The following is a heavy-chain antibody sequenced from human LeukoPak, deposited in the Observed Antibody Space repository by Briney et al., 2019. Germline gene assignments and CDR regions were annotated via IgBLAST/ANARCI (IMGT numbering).Heavy chain of an antibody. CDR3: ARLEGGYDPFDY. CDR2: INHSGST. D-gene: IGHD5-12*01. V-gene: IGHV4-34*01. Sequence: SETLSLTCAVYGGSFSGYYWSWVRQPPGKGLEWIGEINHSGSTNYNPSLKSRVTISVDTSKNQFSLKLSSVTAADTAVYYCARLEGGYDPFDYWGQGTLVTVSS. J-gene: IGHJ4*02. CDR1: GGSFSGYY.